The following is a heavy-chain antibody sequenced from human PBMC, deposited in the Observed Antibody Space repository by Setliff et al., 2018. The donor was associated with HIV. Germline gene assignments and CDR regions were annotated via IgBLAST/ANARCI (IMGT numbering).Heavy chain of an antibody. D-gene: IGHD3-3*01. J-gene: IGHJ4*02. Sequence: SVKVSCKASGGTFSSYAISWVRQAPGQGLEWMGGIIPIFGTTNYAQKFQGRVTITAGESTSTAYMELSSLRSEDTAVYYCARDRRPYGDYDFWGQGTLVTVSS. V-gene: IGHV1-69*13. CDR3: ARDRRPYGDYDF. CDR1: GGTFSSYA. CDR2: IIPIFGTT.